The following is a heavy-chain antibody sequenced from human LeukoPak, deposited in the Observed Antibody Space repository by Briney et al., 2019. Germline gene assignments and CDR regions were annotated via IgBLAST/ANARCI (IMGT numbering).Heavy chain of an antibody. CDR2: IKHDGSEK. J-gene: IGHJ4*02. CDR3: ARVGQQLYFDY. CDR1: GFTFSRYW. V-gene: IGHV3-7*01. Sequence: GESLTLSCAPSGFTFSRYWMRWVRQAPGEGVEWVANIKHDGSEKSYVDSVKGRFTISRDNAKNSLYLQMNSLRAEDTAVYYCARVGQQLYFDYWGQGTLVTVSS. D-gene: IGHD6-13*01.